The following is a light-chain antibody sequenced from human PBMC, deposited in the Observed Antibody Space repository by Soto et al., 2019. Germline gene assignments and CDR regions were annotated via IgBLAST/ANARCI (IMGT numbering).Light chain of an antibody. CDR2: DAS. CDR1: ENLRTF. J-gene: IGKJ4*01. V-gene: IGKV3-11*01. CDR3: QQRSIWPLT. Sequence: EIVLTQSPATLSLSPGARATLSCRATENLRTFLAWYQQKAGQAPRLLIYDASNRATGIPDRFSGSGSGTDFTLTISNLEPEDSAVYYGQQRSIWPLTFGGGTKVVIK.